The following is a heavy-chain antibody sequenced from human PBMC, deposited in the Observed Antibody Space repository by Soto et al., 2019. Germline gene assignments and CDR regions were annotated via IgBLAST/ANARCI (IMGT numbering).Heavy chain of an antibody. D-gene: IGHD3-3*01. CDR2: INPSGGST. V-gene: IGHV1-46*01. Sequence: ASVKVSCKPSGYTFTSYYMHWVRQAPGQGLEWMGIINPSGGSTSYAQKFQGRVTMTRDTSTSTVYMELSSLRSEDTAVYYCAREHPSPTIFGVVITDYYYYYGMDVWGQGTTVTVSS. CDR1: GYTFTSYY. CDR3: AREHPSPTIFGVVITDYYYYYGMDV. J-gene: IGHJ6*02.